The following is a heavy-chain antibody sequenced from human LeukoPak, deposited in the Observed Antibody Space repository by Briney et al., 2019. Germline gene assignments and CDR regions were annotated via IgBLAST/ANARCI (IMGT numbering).Heavy chain of an antibody. CDR2: VFYNGAT. D-gene: IGHD1-26*01. V-gene: IGHV4-39*07. CDR3: ARTVVGATSEAWFDP. J-gene: IGHJ5*02. Sequence: PSETLSLTCIVSGGSISSSIYYWAWVRQPPGKGLEWIETVFYNGATQYSPSLRSRVTISIDTSTNQFSLKLSSVTAADTAVYYCARTVVGATSEAWFDPWGQGTLVTVSS. CDR1: GGSISSSIYY.